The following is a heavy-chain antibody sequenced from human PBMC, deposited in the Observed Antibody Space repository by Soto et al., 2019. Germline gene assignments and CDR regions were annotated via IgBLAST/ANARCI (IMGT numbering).Heavy chain of an antibody. D-gene: IGHD6-13*01. CDR3: ARDGYSSSWNAEYFQH. CDR2: ISSSSSTI. V-gene: IGHV3-48*02. CDR1: GFTFSSYS. J-gene: IGHJ1*01. Sequence: EVQLVESGGGLVQPGGSLRLSCAASGFTFSSYSMNWVRQAPGKGLEWVSYISSSSSTIYYADSVKGRFTISRDNAKNSLYLQMNRLRDEDTAVYYCARDGYSSSWNAEYFQHWGQGTLVTVSS.